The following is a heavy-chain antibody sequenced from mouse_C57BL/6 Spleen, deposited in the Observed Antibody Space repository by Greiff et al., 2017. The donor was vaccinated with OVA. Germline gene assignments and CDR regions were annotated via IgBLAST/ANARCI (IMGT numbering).Heavy chain of an antibody. V-gene: IGHV1-19*01. CDR1: GYTFTDYY. Sequence: EVQLQQSGPVLVKPGASVKMSCKASGYTFTDYYMNWVKQSHGKSLEWIGVINPYNGGTSYNQKFKGKATLTVDKSSSTAYMELNSLTSEDSAVYYCARPIDSSGYYSWFAYWGQGTLVTVSA. D-gene: IGHD3-2*02. CDR3: ARPIDSSGYYSWFAY. J-gene: IGHJ3*01. CDR2: INPYNGGT.